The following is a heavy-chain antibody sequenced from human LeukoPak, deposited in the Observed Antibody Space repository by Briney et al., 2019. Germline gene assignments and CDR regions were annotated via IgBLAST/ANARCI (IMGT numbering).Heavy chain of an antibody. CDR1: GYTFTSYG. V-gene: IGHV1-18*01. J-gene: IGHJ4*02. Sequence: ASVKVSCKASGYTFTSYGISWVRQAPGQGLEWMGWISAYNGNTNYAQKLQGRVTMTTDTSTSTAYMELRSLRSDDTAVYYCASSRYYYDSSGYCYWGQGTLVTVSS. CDR2: ISAYNGNT. D-gene: IGHD3-22*01. CDR3: ASSRYYYDSSGYCY.